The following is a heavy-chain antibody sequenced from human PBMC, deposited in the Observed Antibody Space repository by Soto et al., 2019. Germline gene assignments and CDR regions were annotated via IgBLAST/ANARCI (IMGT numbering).Heavy chain of an antibody. V-gene: IGHV3-66*01. CDR3: ARDVSRIAVGMDV. J-gene: IGHJ6*02. CDR1: GFTVSSSY. CDR2: IYSGGST. D-gene: IGHD6-19*01. Sequence: PGGSLRLSCAASGFTVSSSYMSYVRQAPGKGLEWVSVIYSGGSTYYADSVKGRFTISRDNSKDTLYLQMNSLRAEDTAVYYCARDVSRIAVGMDVWGQGTTVTVSS.